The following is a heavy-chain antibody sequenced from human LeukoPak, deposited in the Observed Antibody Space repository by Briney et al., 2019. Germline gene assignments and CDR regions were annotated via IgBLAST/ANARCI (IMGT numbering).Heavy chain of an antibody. CDR1: GGAFSSGNYY. Sequence: SETLSLTCTVSGGAFSSGNYYWSWIRQSPGKGLEWIGYIYYSGSTNYNPSLKSRVTISVDTSKNQFSLKLSSVTAADTAVYYCARDPSGYFNYWGQGTLATVSS. CDR2: IYYSGST. J-gene: IGHJ4*02. V-gene: IGHV4-61*01. D-gene: IGHD3-22*01. CDR3: ARDPSGYFNY.